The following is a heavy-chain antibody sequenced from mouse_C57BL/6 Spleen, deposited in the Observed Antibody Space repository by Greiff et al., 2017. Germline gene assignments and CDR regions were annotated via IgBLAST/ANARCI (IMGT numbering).Heavy chain of an antibody. Sequence: EVKVEESEGGLVQPGSSMKLSCTASGFTFSDYYMAWVRQVPEKGLEWVANINYDGSSTYYLDSLKSRFIISRDNAKNILYLQMSSLKSEDTATYYCARDRSSSYWYFDVWGTGTTVTVSS. CDR1: GFTFSDYY. CDR2: INYDGSST. CDR3: ARDRSSSYWYFDV. V-gene: IGHV5-16*01. D-gene: IGHD1-1*01. J-gene: IGHJ1*03.